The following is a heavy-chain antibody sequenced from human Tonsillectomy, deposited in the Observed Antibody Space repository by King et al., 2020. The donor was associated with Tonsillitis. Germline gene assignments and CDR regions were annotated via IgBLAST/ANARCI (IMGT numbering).Heavy chain of an antibody. Sequence: QLVQSGAEVKKPGTSVMVSCKVSGYTLTAISMHWVRQTPGKGLEWIGGYDPEDGKTIYAQRFQGRVTMTEDTSTDTAYMELSSLRSEDTAVYYCATDTKVYYHGMGVWGQGTTVIVSS. CDR1: GYTLTAIS. J-gene: IGHJ6*02. V-gene: IGHV1-24*01. CDR2: YDPEDGKT. CDR3: ATDTKVYYHGMGV.